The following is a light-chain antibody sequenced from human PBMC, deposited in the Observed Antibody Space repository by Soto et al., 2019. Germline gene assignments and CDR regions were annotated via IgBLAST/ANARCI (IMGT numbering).Light chain of an antibody. CDR2: DAS. CDR3: QQRSSWPWT. J-gene: IGKJ1*01. CDR1: QSVRSN. Sequence: DIVLTQSPATLSLSPGERATLSCRASQSVRSNLAWYQQKPGQAPRLLIYDASNRATGIPGRFSGSGSGTDFTLTITNLEPEDFAVYYCQQRSSWPWTFGQGAKVEIK. V-gene: IGKV3-11*01.